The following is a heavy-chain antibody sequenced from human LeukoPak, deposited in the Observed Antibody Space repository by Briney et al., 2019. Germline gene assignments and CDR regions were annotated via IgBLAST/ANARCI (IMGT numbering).Heavy chain of an antibody. CDR1: GYTFTAYY. Sequence: ASVKVSCKASGYTFTAYYLHWVRQAPGQGLEWMGWINPNSGGTNYAQKFKGWVTLTRDTSINTTYMELSRLASDVTAMYFCARGTPGSYLGYWGQGTLVTVSS. J-gene: IGHJ4*02. D-gene: IGHD3-16*02. CDR2: INPNSGGT. V-gene: IGHV1-2*04. CDR3: ARGTPGSYLGY.